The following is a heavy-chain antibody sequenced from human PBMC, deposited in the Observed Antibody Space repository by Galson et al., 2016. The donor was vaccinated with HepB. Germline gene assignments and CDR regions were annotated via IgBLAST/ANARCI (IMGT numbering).Heavy chain of an antibody. V-gene: IGHV2-70*04. Sequence: PALVKPTQTLTLTCTFSGFSLSTSGMRVAWIRQPPGKALEWLARIDWDDDKLYSTSLQTRLTISQATSKAQVVLTMTNMGPGDTATYYCARISDYRWLPDSWGQGTLVTVSS. D-gene: IGHD5-24*01. CDR2: IDWDDDK. CDR3: ARISDYRWLPDS. J-gene: IGHJ4*02. CDR1: GFSLSTSGMR.